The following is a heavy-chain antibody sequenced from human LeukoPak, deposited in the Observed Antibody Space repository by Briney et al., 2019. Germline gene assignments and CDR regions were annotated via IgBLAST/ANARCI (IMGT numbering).Heavy chain of an antibody. CDR3: TKNTAPLGGAFDI. CDR2: ISNSGDSA. CDR1: GFTFSSSG. J-gene: IGHJ3*02. Sequence: GGSLRLSCAASGFTFSSSGMSWVRQAPGKGLDWVAAISNSGDSAYYADSVKGQFTISRDNSKNTLYLQMKSLRAEDTALYYCTKNTAPLGGAFDIWGQGTMVTVSS. V-gene: IGHV3-23*01. D-gene: IGHD3-16*01.